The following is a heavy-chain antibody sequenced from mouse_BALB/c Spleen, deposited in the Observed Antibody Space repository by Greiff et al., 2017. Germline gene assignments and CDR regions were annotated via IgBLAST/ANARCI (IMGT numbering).Heavy chain of an antibody. CDR3: ARRSQYYYAMDY. CDR2: ISDGGSYT. J-gene: IGHJ4*01. CDR1: GFTFSDYY. V-gene: IGHV5-4*02. Sequence: EVKVVESGGGLVKPGGSLKLSCAASGFTFSDYYMYWVRQTPEKRLEWVATISDGGSYTYYPDSVKGRFTISRDNAKNNLYLQMSSLKSEDTAMYYCARRSQYYYAMDYWGQGTSVTVSS.